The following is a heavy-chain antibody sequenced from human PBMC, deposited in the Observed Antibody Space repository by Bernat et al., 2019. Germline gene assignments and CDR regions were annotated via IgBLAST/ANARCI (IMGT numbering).Heavy chain of an antibody. J-gene: IGHJ6*02. V-gene: IGHV4-61*08. CDR3: ARWARGGVEWLPYYYYYGMDV. CDR2: IYYSGST. D-gene: IGHD3-3*01. Sequence: QVQLQESGPGLVKPSQTLSLTCTVSGGSISSGGYYWSWIRQHPGKGLEWIGYIYYSGSTNYNPSLKSRVTISVDTSKNQFSLKLSSVTAADTAVYYCARWARGGVEWLPYYYYYGMDVWGQGTTVTVSS. CDR1: GGSISSGGYY.